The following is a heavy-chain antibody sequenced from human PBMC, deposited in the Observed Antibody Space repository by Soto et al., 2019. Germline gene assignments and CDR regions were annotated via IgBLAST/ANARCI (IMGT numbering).Heavy chain of an antibody. CDR1: GFTFSSYW. D-gene: IGHD2-8*01. J-gene: IGHJ3*02. CDR3: ARSWYCTNGVCYVDAFDI. CDR2: IKQDGSEK. V-gene: IGHV3-7*01. Sequence: GGSLRLSCAASGFTFSSYWMSCVRQAPGKGLEWVANIKQDGSEKYYVDSVKGRFTISRDNAKNSLYLQMNSLRAEDTAVYYCARSWYCTNGVCYVDAFDIWGQGTMVTVSS.